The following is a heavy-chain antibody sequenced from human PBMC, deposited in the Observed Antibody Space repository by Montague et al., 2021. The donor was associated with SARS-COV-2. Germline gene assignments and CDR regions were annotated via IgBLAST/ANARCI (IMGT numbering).Heavy chain of an antibody. J-gene: IGHJ6*03. CDR1: GGSLSGYY. CDR3: ARLGDGVEPSPILGLVPFYYYYYIDV. CDR2: VKHNGDT. Sequence: SETLSLTCAVYGGSLSGYYWIWIRQSPGKGLEWIGEVKHNGDTKYNTSLQSRVAISIDTSKNQFSLKVSSVTAPDTAVYYCARLGDGVEPSPILGLVPFYYYYYIDVWGKGTAVTVSS. D-gene: IGHD6-6*01. V-gene: IGHV4-34*01.